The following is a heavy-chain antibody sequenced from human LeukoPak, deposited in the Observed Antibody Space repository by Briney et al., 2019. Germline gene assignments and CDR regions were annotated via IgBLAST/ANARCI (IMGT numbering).Heavy chain of an antibody. CDR3: AREGPPYAFDI. J-gene: IGHJ3*02. CDR2: ISSSGSTI. CDR1: GFTFSSYE. V-gene: IGHV3-48*03. Sequence: GGSLRLSCAASGFTFSSYEMNWVRQAPGKGLEWVSYISSSGSTIYYADSVKGRFTISRDNAKNSLYLQMNSLRAEDTAVYYCAREGPPYAFDIWGQGTMVTVSS.